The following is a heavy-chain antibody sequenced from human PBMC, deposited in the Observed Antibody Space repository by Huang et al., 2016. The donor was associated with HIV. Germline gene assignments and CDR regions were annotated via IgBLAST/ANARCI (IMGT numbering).Heavy chain of an antibody. CDR3: ARDPKYHRIGYYRQRRGIDI. V-gene: IGHV1-18*01. CDR1: GYTFTSYG. Sequence: QIQLMQSGPELKQPGASVKVSCKASGYTFTSYGITWVRQAPGKGPEWVVWISAASGDTEYAQKFQGRVTLTTDTSTNIAYMELRSLRSDDTAKYYCARDPKYHRIGYYRQRRGIDIWGQGTMVIVSS. CDR2: ISAASGDT. J-gene: IGHJ3*02. D-gene: IGHD3-22*01.